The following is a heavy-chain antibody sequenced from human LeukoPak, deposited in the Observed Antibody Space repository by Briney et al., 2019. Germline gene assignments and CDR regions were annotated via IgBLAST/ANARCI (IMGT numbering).Heavy chain of an antibody. D-gene: IGHD4-17*01. J-gene: IGHJ4*02. V-gene: IGHV4-61*01. CDR3: ARVYGDYAGLDY. CDR1: GGSVNSGTYY. CDR2: IYYSGST. Sequence: SETLSPTCTVSGGSVNSGTYYWSWIRQPPGKGLEWIGYIYYSGSTNYNPSLKSRVTISVDTSKNQFSLKLSSVTAADTAVYYCARVYGDYAGLDYWGQGTLVTVSS.